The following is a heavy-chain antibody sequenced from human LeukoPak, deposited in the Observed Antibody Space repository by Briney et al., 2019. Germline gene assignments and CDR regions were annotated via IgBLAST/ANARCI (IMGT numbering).Heavy chain of an antibody. CDR2: IFYSGSA. CDR1: GGSISSRSYY. J-gene: IGHJ5*02. Sequence: KPSETLSLTCTVSGGSISSRSYYWGWIRQPPGKGLEWNGNIFYSGSAYYSPSLKSRVTISVDTSKNQFSLKLSSVTAADTAVYYCARLAYDSGGDNWFDPWGQGTLVTVSS. D-gene: IGHD3-22*01. V-gene: IGHV4-39*01. CDR3: ARLAYDSGGDNWFDP.